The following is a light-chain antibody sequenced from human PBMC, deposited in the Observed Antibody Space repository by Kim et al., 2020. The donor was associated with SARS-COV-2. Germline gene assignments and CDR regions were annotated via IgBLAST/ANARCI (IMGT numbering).Light chain of an antibody. Sequence: GTPKEKVTITCRASQSIGTKLHWYQQKPDQSPKLLINYASQSLSGVSSRFSGSGSGTDFTLTINSLEAEDVAAYYCHQSDKLPFTFGPGTKVDIK. CDR1: QSIGTK. CDR2: YAS. CDR3: HQSDKLPFT. J-gene: IGKJ3*01. V-gene: IGKV6D-21*02.